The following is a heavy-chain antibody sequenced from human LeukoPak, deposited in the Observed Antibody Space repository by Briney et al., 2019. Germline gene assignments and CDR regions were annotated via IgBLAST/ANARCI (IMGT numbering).Heavy chain of an antibody. J-gene: IGHJ4*02. CDR3: ARAYCGGDCSVDY. D-gene: IGHD2-21*02. CDR2: IYTSGST. Sequence: SETLSLTCTVSGGSISSGSYYWSWIRQPAGKGLEWIGRIYTSGSTNYNPSPKSRVTISVDTSKNQFSLKLSSVTAADTAVYYCARAYCGGDCSVDYWGQGTLVTVSS. V-gene: IGHV4-61*02. CDR1: GGSISSGSYY.